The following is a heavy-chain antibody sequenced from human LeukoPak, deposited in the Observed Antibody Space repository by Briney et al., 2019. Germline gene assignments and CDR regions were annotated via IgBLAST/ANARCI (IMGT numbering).Heavy chain of an antibody. CDR3: ARDATGDGDLES. Sequence: PGGSLRLSCAASGFTFSSYAMHWVRQAPGKGLEWVAVISYEGSNKYCADSAKGRFTISRDNSKNTLYLQMNSLRSEDTALYYCARDATGDGDLESWGQGTLVTAS. V-gene: IGHV3-30*04. J-gene: IGHJ1*01. CDR1: GFTFSSYA. D-gene: IGHD4-17*01. CDR2: ISYEGSNK.